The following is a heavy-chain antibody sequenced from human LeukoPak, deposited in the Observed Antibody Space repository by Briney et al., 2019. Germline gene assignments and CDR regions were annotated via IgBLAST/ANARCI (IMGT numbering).Heavy chain of an antibody. Sequence: GGSLRLSCAASGFTFSSYSMNWVRQATGKGLEWASYISSSSSTIYYADPVKGRFTISRDNAKNSLYLQMNSLRAEDTAVYYCARTGGPQLWLTWGQGTLVTVSS. CDR3: ARTGGPQLWLT. V-gene: IGHV3-48*04. J-gene: IGHJ5*02. CDR1: GFTFSSYS. CDR2: ISSSSSTI. D-gene: IGHD5-18*01.